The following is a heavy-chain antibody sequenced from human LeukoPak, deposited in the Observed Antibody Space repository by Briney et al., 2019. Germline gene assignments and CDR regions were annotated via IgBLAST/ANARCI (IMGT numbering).Heavy chain of an antibody. J-gene: IGHJ6*03. CDR1: GGSITSHY. CDR2: VYYSGTT. V-gene: IGHV4-59*11. D-gene: IGHD2-15*01. Sequence: SETLSLTCTVSGGSITSHYWSWIRQPPGKGLEWIGYVYYSGTTNYNPSLKSRVTISVDTSKNQFSLKLTSVTAADTAVYYCARGPRYCSGGSCYLNPGYYYYMDVWGKGTTVTVSS. CDR3: ARGPRYCSGGSCYLNPGYYYYMDV.